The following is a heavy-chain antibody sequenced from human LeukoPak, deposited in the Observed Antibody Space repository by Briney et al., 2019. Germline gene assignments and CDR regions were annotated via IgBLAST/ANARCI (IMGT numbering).Heavy chain of an antibody. CDR1: GGSFSGYY. J-gene: IGHJ5*02. D-gene: IGHD3-3*01. CDR2: INHSGST. Sequence: SETLSLTCAVYGGSFSGYYWSWIRQPPGKGLEWIGEINHSGSTNYNPSLKSRVTISVDTSKNQFSLKLSSVTAADTAVYYCARAPGRRFLEWLAPTGWFDPWGQGTLVTVSS. V-gene: IGHV4-34*01. CDR3: ARAPGRRFLEWLAPTGWFDP.